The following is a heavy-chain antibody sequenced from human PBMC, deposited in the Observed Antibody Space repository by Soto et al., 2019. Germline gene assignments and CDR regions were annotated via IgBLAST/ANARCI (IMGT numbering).Heavy chain of an antibody. J-gene: IGHJ4*02. V-gene: IGHV3-21*01. D-gene: IGHD1-26*01. Sequence: EVQLVESGGGLVKPGGSLRLSCAASGFTFSRETMNWVRQAPGKGLEWVSSISSSSNLIYYTDSGKGRFTISRDNAANSLYLQMHSLRAEDTAVYYCARPYSGHYLSPFDYWGQGTLVTVSS. CDR2: ISSSSNLI. CDR1: GFTFSRET. CDR3: ARPYSGHYLSPFDY.